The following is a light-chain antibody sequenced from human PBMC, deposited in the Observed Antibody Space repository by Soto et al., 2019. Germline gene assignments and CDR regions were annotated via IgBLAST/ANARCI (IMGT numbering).Light chain of an antibody. CDR3: QHRMNWPLT. V-gene: IGKV3-11*01. J-gene: IGKJ5*01. Sequence: IVLTQSPATLSLSHGERATLSCRASQSVSSYLAWYQQKPGQTPRLLIYDASNRAAGIPARFSGSGSETDFTLTISSLEPEDFAVYYCQHRMNWPLTFGQGTRLEIK. CDR1: QSVSSY. CDR2: DAS.